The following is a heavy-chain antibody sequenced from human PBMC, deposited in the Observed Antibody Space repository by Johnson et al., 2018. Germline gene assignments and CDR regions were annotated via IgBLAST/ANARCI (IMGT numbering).Heavy chain of an antibody. CDR1: GGTFRSYS. CDR3: AKGRNWVLRGVHQHLDS. J-gene: IGHJ4*02. Sequence: QLVQSGAEVKKPGSSVRVSCKASGGTFRSYSINWVRQAPGQGLEWMGRIIPILGVPNYAQKFQGRVTMTADKSTATVYMDLSSLRADDTAVYYCAKGRNWVLRGVHQHLDSGGQGTLVTVSS. CDR2: IIPILGVP. D-gene: IGHD3-10*01. V-gene: IGHV1-69*04.